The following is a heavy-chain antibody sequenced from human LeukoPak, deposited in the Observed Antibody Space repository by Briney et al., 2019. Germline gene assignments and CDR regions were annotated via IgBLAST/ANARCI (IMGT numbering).Heavy chain of an antibody. CDR1: GGSISSDSYY. D-gene: IGHD6-13*01. V-gene: IGHV4-61*02. CDR3: ARDGDIAAAGTFDY. CDR2: IYTSGST. Sequence: SQTLSLTCTVSGGSISSDSYYWSWIRQPAGKGLEWIGRIYTSGSTNYNPSLKSRVTISVDTSKNQFSLKLSSVTAADTAVYYCARDGDIAAAGTFDYWGQGTLVTVSS. J-gene: IGHJ4*02.